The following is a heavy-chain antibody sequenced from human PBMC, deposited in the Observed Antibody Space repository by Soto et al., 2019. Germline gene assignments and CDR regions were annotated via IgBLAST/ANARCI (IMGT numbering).Heavy chain of an antibody. CDR3: PRDQQGMYSSGWQFPGGRAFDI. CDR1: GYTFTSYY. D-gene: IGHD6-19*01. V-gene: IGHV1-46*01. Sequence: QVQLVQSGAEVKKPGASVKVSCKASGYTFTSYYMHWVRQAPGQGLEWMGIINPSGGSTSYAQKFQGRVTLTRDTSTSTVDTELRSLRPEDTAVYYCPRDQQGMYSSGWQFPGGRAFDIWGQGTMVTVSS. J-gene: IGHJ3*02. CDR2: INPSGGST.